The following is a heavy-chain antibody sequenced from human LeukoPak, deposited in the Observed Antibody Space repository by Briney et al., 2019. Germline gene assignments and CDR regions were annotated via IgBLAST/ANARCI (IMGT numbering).Heavy chain of an antibody. D-gene: IGHD3-16*01. CDR3: ARGRGWGYNWFDP. CDR2: INHSGST. J-gene: IGHJ5*02. V-gene: IGHV4-4*02. Sequence: PSGTLSLTCAVSRGSISSNNWWSWVRQPPGKRLEWIAEINHSGSTNYNPSLKSRVTISVDTSKNQFSLKLSSVTAADTAVYYCARGRGWGYNWFDPWGQGTLVTVSS. CDR1: RGSISSNNW.